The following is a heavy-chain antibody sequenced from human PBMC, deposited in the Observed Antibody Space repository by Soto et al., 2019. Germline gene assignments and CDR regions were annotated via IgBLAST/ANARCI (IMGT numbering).Heavy chain of an antibody. D-gene: IGHD3-10*01. CDR2: IWYDGSNK. CDR1: GFSFSSYA. J-gene: IGHJ4*02. V-gene: IGHV3-33*01. Sequence: QVQLVESGGGVVRPGRSLRLSCAASGFSFSSYAMHWVRQAPGKGLEWVAVIWYDGSNKYLAGSVKGRFTISRDNSKNTVDLQMNSLRAEDTAVYYCARDKGTSSAGPPGRGGYFDYWGQGTLVTVSS. CDR3: ARDKGTSSAGPPGRGGYFDY.